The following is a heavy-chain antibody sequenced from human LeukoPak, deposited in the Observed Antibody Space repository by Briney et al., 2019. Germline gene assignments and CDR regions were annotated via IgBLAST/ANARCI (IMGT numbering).Heavy chain of an antibody. CDR1: GFTVSNNY. CDR2: IYSGGST. CDR3: SSYFIVNDPGDY. Sequence: PGGSLRLSCAASGFTVSNNYMSWVRQAPGKGLEWVSIIYSGGSTYYADSVKGRFTTSRDNSKNTVHLQLNGLRAGDTAVYYCSSYFIVNDPGDYWGQGTLVTVSS. J-gene: IGHJ4*02. V-gene: IGHV3-66*01. D-gene: IGHD2-21*01.